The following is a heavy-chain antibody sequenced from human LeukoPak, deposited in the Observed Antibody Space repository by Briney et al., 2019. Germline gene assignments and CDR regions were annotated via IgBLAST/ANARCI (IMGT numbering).Heavy chain of an antibody. Sequence: SETLSLTCTVSGGSISSSSYYWGWIRQPPGKGLEWIGSIYYSGSTYYNPSLKSRVTISVDTSKNQFSLKLSSVTAADTAVYYCARHIVTGQWLVPCGYWGQGTLVTVSS. D-gene: IGHD6-19*01. V-gene: IGHV4-39*01. CDR3: ARHIVTGQWLVPCGY. J-gene: IGHJ4*02. CDR2: IYYSGST. CDR1: GGSISSSSYY.